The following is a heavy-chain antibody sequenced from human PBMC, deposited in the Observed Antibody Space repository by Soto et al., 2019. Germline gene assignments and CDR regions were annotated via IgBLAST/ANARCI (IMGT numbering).Heavy chain of an antibody. CDR2: IYYSGRT. CDR1: GGSMSEYY. CDR3: ASPKIAFYNWFDP. D-gene: IGHD3-3*02. Sequence: SETLSLTCTVSGGSMSEYYWSWIRQPPGKGLEWIGYIYYSGRTNYNPSLKSRVIISVDTSKNQFSLKLSSVTAADTAVYYCASPKIAFYNWFDPWGQGTLVTVSS. J-gene: IGHJ5*02. V-gene: IGHV4-59*08.